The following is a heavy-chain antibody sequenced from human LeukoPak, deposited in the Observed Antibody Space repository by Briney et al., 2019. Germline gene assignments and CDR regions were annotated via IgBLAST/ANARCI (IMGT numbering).Heavy chain of an antibody. CDR2: ISNDAGNY. CDR1: GFTFSSYG. D-gene: IGHD3-9*01. V-gene: IGHV3-30*18. Sequence: GRSLRLSCAASGFTFSSYGMHWVRQAPGKGLEWVALISNDAGNYYYADSVKGRFTISRDNSKNTLYLQMNSLRAEDTAVYLCAKDRRLYDILTPFDYWGQGTLVTVSS. J-gene: IGHJ4*02. CDR3: AKDRRLYDILTPFDY.